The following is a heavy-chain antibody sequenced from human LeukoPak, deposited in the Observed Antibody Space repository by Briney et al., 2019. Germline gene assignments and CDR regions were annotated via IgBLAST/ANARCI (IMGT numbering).Heavy chain of an antibody. Sequence: ASVKVSCKSSGYTFTNHDINWVRQATGQGLEWMGWMNPNSGNTGYSQKFQGRLTITRDTSISTAYKELSSLRSDDTAVYYCVRMTVRGVISPWGQGTRVTVSS. V-gene: IGHV1-8*03. CDR3: VRMTVRGVISP. CDR1: GYTFTNHD. D-gene: IGHD3-10*01. J-gene: IGHJ5*02. CDR2: MNPNSGNT.